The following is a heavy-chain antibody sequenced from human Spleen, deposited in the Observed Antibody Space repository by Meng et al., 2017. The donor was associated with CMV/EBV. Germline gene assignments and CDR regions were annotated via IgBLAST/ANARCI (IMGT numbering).Heavy chain of an antibody. V-gene: IGHV3-7*01. D-gene: IGHD2-15*01. CDR3: ARDLATLD. CDR1: GFSFGSYW. Sequence: GESLKISCAASGFSFGSYWMTWVRQVSGKGLEFVANIKEDGSSTNYLDSVKGRFTISRDNAKASLYLQMNSLRAEDTAVYYCARDLATLDWGQGTLVTVSS. J-gene: IGHJ4*02. CDR2: IKEDGSST.